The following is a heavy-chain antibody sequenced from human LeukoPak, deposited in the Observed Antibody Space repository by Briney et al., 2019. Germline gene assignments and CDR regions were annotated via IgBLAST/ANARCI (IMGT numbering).Heavy chain of an antibody. CDR1: GFTFSNYW. Sequence: GGSLRLSCAASGFTFSNYWMHWVRQAPGKGLVWVSRINSDGSSTTYADSVKGRFTISRDNSKNTVYLQMNSLRGEDTAIYYCAKGPWRLDPWGQGTLVTVSS. V-gene: IGHV3-74*01. J-gene: IGHJ5*02. CDR2: INSDGSST. D-gene: IGHD3-3*01. CDR3: AKGPWRLDP.